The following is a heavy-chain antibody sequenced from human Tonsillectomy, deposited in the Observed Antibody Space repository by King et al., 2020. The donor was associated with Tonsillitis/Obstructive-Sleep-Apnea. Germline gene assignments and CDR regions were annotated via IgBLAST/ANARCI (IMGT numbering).Heavy chain of an antibody. CDR3: ASGVVRAHDFDY. CDR2: IYFSGST. Sequence: VQLQESGPGLVRPSQTLSLTCTVSGGSISSAGYYWSWIRQHPGKGLEWIGYIYFSGSTYYNPSLKSRVTISVDTSKNQFSLKLSSVTAADTAVYYCASGVVRAHDFDYWGQGTLVTVSS. J-gene: IGHJ4*02. D-gene: IGHD2-21*01. CDR1: GGSISSAGYY. V-gene: IGHV4-31*03.